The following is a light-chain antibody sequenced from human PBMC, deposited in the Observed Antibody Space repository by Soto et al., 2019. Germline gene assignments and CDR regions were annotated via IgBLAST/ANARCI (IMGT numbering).Light chain of an antibody. Sequence: QSALTQPPSASGSPGQSVTISCTGTSSDVGGYDYVSWFQQHPGKVPKVMIYEGTKRPSGVSDRFSGSKSDNTASLTISGLQAEDEGDYYCCSYAGDYMFVFGTWTKLTVL. J-gene: IGLJ1*01. CDR1: SSDVGGYDY. CDR2: EGT. V-gene: IGLV2-8*01. CDR3: CSYAGDYMFV.